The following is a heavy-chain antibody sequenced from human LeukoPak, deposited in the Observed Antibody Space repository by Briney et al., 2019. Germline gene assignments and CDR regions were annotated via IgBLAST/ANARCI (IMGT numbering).Heavy chain of an antibody. CDR1: GGSFSGYY. D-gene: IGHD6-19*01. Sequence: SETLSLTCAVYGGSFSGYYWSWIRQPPGKGLEWIGEINHSGSTNYNPSLKSRVTISVDTSKNQFSLKLSSVTAADTAVYYCARVKYGSGWPQLDCWGQGTLVTVSS. J-gene: IGHJ4*02. V-gene: IGHV4-34*01. CDR3: ARVKYGSGWPQLDC. CDR2: INHSGST.